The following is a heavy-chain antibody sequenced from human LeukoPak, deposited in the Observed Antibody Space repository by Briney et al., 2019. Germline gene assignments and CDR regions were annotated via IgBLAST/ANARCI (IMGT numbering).Heavy chain of an antibody. D-gene: IGHD2-8*01. J-gene: IGHJ3*02. CDR1: GTFISPYH. CDR2: MYSSGSS. Sequence: SETLSLTCTVSGTFISPYHWSWFRQSAGKGLEWIGLMYSSGSSNYSPSLKSRLTISPDNSKNQFSLRLSSVAAADTAVYYCARVLCVSNGICYAFDIWGQGTTAIVSS. CDR3: ARVLCVSNGICYAFDI. V-gene: IGHV4-4*07.